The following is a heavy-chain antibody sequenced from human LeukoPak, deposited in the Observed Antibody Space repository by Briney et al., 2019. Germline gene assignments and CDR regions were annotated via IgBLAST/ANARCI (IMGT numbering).Heavy chain of an antibody. CDR3: ARDKSQPVSSSWYFDY. D-gene: IGHD6-13*01. CDR1: GGSFIGYY. Sequence: SETLSLTCAVYGGSFIGYYWSWIRQPPGKGLEWIGEINHSGGANYNPSLKSRVTISADTSKSQFSLKLGSVTAADTAVYYCARDKSQPVSSSWYFDYWGQGTLVTVSS. V-gene: IGHV4-34*01. CDR2: INHSGGA. J-gene: IGHJ4*02.